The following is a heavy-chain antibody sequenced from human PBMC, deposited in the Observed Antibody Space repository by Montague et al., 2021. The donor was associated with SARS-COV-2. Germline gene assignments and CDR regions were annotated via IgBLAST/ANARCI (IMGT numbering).Heavy chain of an antibody. V-gene: IGHV3-21*01. D-gene: IGHD3-9*01. CDR3: ARDHYDILTGYYY. J-gene: IGHJ4*02. CDR1: GFTFSSYS. Sequence: SLRLSCAASGFTFSSYSMNWVRQAPGKGLEWVSSISSSSSYIYYADSVKGRFTISRDNAKNSLYLQMNSLRAEDTAVYYCARDHYDILTGYYYWGQGTLVTGSS. CDR2: ISSSSSYI.